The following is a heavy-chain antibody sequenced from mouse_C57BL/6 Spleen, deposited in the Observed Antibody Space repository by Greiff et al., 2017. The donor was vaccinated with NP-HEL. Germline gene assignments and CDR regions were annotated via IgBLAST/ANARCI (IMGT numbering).Heavy chain of an antibody. Sequence: QVQLKQPGAELVKPGASVKVSCKASGYTFTSYWMHWVKQRPGQGLEWIGRIHPSDSDTNYNQKFKGKATLTVDKSSSTAYMQLSSLTSEDSAVYYCAIGPHMVTTYCWGQGTTLTVSS. CDR3: AIGPHMVTTYC. V-gene: IGHV1-74*01. J-gene: IGHJ2*01. CDR2: IHPSDSDT. D-gene: IGHD2-2*01. CDR1: GYTFTSYW.